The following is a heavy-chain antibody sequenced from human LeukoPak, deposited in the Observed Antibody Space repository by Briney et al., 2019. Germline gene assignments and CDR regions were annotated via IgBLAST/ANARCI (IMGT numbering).Heavy chain of an antibody. V-gene: IGHV1-69*02. CDR2: IIPILGIA. D-gene: IGHD3-22*01. CDR3: ARVYDSSGYYYES. J-gene: IGHJ5*02. CDR1: GDTFSSYT. Sequence: GASVKVSCKASGDTFSSYTISLVREAPGQGLEWMGRIIPILGIANYAQKFQGRVTITADKSTSTAYMEQSYLRSEDTAVYYCARVYDSSGYYYESSGQGTLVTVSS.